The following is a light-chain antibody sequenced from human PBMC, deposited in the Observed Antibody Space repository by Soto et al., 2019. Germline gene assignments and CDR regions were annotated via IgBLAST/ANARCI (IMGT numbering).Light chain of an antibody. V-gene: IGKV3-20*01. CDR1: QSVSSSY. Sequence: LVLTQSPDTLSLSPGERAALSCSPSQSVSSSYLDWYQQRLGQAPRLLIYGTSSRATGIPDRFSGSGSGTDFTLTISKLEPEDFAVYYCQQYGSSPLTFGGGSKVDI. J-gene: IGKJ4*01. CDR2: GTS. CDR3: QQYGSSPLT.